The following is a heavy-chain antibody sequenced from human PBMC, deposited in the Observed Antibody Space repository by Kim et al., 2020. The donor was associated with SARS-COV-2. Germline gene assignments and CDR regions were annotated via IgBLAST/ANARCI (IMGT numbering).Heavy chain of an antibody. CDR3: AKDPGGYYYYGMDV. CDR2: ISGSGGST. D-gene: IGHD2-15*01. J-gene: IGHJ6*02. CDR1: GFTFSSYA. V-gene: IGHV3-23*01. Sequence: GGSLRLSCAASGFTFSSYAMSWVRQAPGKGLEWVSAISGSGGSTYYADSVKGRFTISRDNSKNTLYLQMNSLRAEDTAVHYCAKDPGGYYYYGMDVWGQGTTVTVSS.